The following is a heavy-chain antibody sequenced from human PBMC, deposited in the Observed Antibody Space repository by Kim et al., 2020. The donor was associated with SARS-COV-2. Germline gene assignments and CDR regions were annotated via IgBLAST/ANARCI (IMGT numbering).Heavy chain of an antibody. CDR1: GGSISSSSYY. J-gene: IGHJ4*01. V-gene: IGHV4-39*01. CDR3: ARRLWGYSSSWYPFDY. Sequence: SETLSLTCTVSGGSISSSSYYWGWIRQPPGKGLEWIGSIYYSGSTYYNPSLKSRVTISVDTSKNQFSLKLSSVTAADTAVYYCARRLWGYSSSWYPFDY. CDR2: IYYSGST. D-gene: IGHD6-13*01.